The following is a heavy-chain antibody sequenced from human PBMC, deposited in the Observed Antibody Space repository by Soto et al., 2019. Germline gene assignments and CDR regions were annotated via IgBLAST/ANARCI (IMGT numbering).Heavy chain of an antibody. V-gene: IGHV4-59*01. D-gene: IGHD3-22*01. CDR3: AREYKYDSSGIGFDS. CDR1: RVWLRGCY. CDR2: FYSSGSP. J-gene: IGHJ4*02. Sequence: LTCTVPRVWLRGCYCWWLWHKQGKGLEWIGYFYSSGSPHHNPSLKSRVTMSEDRSKNQFYLKLSSVTAADTAVYYCAREYKYDSSGIGFDSWGQGTLVTASS.